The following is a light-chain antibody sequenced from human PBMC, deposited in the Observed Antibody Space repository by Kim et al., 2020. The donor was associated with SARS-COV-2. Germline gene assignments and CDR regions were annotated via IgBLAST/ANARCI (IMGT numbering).Light chain of an antibody. J-gene: IGLJ2*01. CDR1: KLGDTY. Sequence: SYELTQPPSVSVSPGQTASISCSGDKLGDTYAYWYQQKPGQSPVLVIFQNIRRPSGIPERFSGSNSGNTATLTISGTQAMDEADYYCQAWDSGTAVLFGGGTQLTVL. V-gene: IGLV3-1*01. CDR3: QAWDSGTAVL. CDR2: QNI.